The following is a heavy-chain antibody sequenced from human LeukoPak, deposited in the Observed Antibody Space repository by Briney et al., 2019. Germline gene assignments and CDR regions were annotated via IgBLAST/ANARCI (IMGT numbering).Heavy chain of an antibody. Sequence: GGSLRLSCAASGFTFANSWMAWVRQAPGKGLEWISFISSNSRTILYTDSVKGRFTTSRDNAKNSLYLQMNNLRVEDSAVYYCARDVGVYGDYAILGYWGQGTLVTVSS. CDR1: GFTFANSW. CDR3: ARDVGVYGDYAILGY. J-gene: IGHJ4*02. D-gene: IGHD4-17*01. V-gene: IGHV3-48*01. CDR2: ISSNSRTI.